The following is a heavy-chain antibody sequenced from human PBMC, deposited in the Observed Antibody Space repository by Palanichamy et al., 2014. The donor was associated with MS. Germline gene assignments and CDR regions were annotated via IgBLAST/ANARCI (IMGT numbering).Heavy chain of an antibody. V-gene: IGHV1-18*01. CDR2: IGPDNGYT. CDR3: ARNLSGGHIDD. Sequence: QMQVVQSGAELKKPGASVRVSCKASGDTFPGQGFSWVRQAPGQGLEWMGWIGPDNGYTTYAQKFKGRVIMTTDTATATAYLDLSSLTSDDTAIYYCARNLSGGHIDDWSQGTLVTVSS. CDR1: GDTFPGQG. J-gene: IGHJ4*02. D-gene: IGHD2-15*01.